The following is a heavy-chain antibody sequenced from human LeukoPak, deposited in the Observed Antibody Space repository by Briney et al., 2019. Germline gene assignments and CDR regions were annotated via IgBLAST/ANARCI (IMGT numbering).Heavy chain of an antibody. J-gene: IGHJ4*02. Sequence: SGRSLRLSCAASGFTFSSYAMHWVRQAPGKGLEWVAVISYDGSNKYYADSVKGRFTISRDDAKNSLYLQMNSLRGDDTAVYYCAGERGGYGFYWGQGTLVTVSS. CDR2: ISYDGSNK. V-gene: IGHV3-30*14. CDR3: AGERGGYGFY. CDR1: GFTFSSYA. D-gene: IGHD5-12*01.